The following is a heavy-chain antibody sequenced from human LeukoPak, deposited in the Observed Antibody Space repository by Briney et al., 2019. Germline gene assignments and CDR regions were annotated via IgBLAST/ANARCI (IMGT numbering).Heavy chain of an antibody. CDR1: GYTLTELS. J-gene: IGHJ5*02. CDR2: FDPEDGET. D-gene: IGHD6-13*01. CDR3: ATVVPPQWWFDP. Sequence: ASVKVSCKVSGYTLTELSVHWVRQAPGKGLEWMGGFDPEDGETIYAQKFQGRVTMTEDTSTDTAYMELSSLRSEDTAVYYCATVVPPQWWFDPWGQGTLVTVSS. V-gene: IGHV1-24*01.